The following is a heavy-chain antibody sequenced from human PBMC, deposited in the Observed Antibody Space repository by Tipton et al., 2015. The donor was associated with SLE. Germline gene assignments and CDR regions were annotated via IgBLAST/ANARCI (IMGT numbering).Heavy chain of an antibody. CDR2: IYTNDSTT. CDR3: TRGVYNGYGWGPDGFEI. V-gene: IGHV3-74*01. J-gene: IGHJ3*02. Sequence: SLRLSCAASGFTFSNYWMHWVRQVPGERPLWVSRIYTNDSTTTYADSVKGRFTISRDNAQNTVYLQMNNLRAEDTAVYYCTRGVYNGYGWGPDGFEIWGQGTMVTVSS. CDR1: GFTFSNYW. D-gene: IGHD3-16*01.